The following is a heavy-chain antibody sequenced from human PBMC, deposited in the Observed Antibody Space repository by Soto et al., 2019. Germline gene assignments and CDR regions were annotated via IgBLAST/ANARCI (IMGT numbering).Heavy chain of an antibody. CDR3: ARHGNDSSGFDAFDI. V-gene: IGHV4-59*08. CDR1: GGSISSYY. D-gene: IGHD3-22*01. CDR2: IYYSGST. J-gene: IGHJ3*02. Sequence: KPSETLSLTCTVSGGSISSYYWSWIRQPPGKGLEWIAYIYYSGSTNYNPSLKSRVTISVDTSKNQFSLKLSSVTAADTAVYYCARHGNDSSGFDAFDIWGQGTMVTVSS.